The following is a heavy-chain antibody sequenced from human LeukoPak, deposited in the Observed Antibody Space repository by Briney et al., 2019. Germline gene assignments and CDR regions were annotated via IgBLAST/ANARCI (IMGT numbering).Heavy chain of an antibody. CDR2: ISGDGGST. J-gene: IGHJ4*02. Sequence: GGSLRLSCAASGFTFSSYAMSWVRQAPGKGLEWVSAISGDGGSTTYADSVKGRFTISRDNAKNTLYLQMNSLRAEDTAVYYCARDRATAMFDYWAQGTLVTVSS. V-gene: IGHV3-23*01. CDR1: GFTFSSYA. D-gene: IGHD5-18*01. CDR3: ARDRATAMFDY.